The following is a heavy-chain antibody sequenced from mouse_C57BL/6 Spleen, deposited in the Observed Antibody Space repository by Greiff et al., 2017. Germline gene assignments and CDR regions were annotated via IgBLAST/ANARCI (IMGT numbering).Heavy chain of an antibody. CDR3: AREYYGRDDYFDY. V-gene: IGHV3-5*01. D-gene: IGHD1-1*01. J-gene: IGHJ2*01. CDR1: GISITTGNYR. CDR2: IYYSGTI. Sequence: EVQLQESGPGLVKPSQTVFLTCTVTGISITTGNYRWSWIRQFPGNKLEWIGYIYYSGTITYNPSLTSRTTITRDTPKNQYFLEMNSLTAEDTATYYCAREYYGRDDYFDYWGQGTTLTVSS.